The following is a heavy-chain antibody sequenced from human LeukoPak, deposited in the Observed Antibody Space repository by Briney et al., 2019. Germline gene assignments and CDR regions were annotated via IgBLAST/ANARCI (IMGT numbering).Heavy chain of an antibody. CDR3: AREERLERGAFDI. CDR1: GYTFNTYG. CDR2: INPSGGST. Sequence: ASVKVSCKASGYTFNTYGITWVRQAPGQGLEWMGIINPSGGSTSYAQKFQGRVTMTRDMSTSTVYMELSSLRSEDTAVYYCAREERLERGAFDIWGQGTMVTVSS. J-gene: IGHJ3*02. V-gene: IGHV1-46*02. D-gene: IGHD1-1*01.